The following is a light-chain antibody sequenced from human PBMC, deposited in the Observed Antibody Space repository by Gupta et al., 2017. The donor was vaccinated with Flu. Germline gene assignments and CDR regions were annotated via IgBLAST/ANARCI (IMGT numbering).Light chain of an antibody. CDR1: SSNIGAGYD. CDR2: RNN. CDR3: QSYDISLSGSKV. Sequence: QSVLTQPPSVSGAPGQRFPISCTGSSSNIGAGYDVHWYQQLPGTAPKVLIYRNNNRPSGVPDRVSGSKSGTSASLAITGLQAEDEADYYCQSYDISLSGSKVFGGGTKLTVL. V-gene: IGLV1-40*01. J-gene: IGLJ2*01.